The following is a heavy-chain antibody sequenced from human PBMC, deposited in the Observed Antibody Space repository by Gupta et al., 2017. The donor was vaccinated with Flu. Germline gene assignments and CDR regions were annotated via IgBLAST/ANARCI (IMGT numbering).Heavy chain of an antibody. Sequence: QVQLQQWGAGLLKPSETLSLTCAVYGGSFSGYYWSWIRQPPGKGLEWIGEINHSGSTNYNPSLKSRVTISVDTSKNQFSLKLSSVTAADTAVYYCARGGARTGIQLWNYFDYWGQGTLVTVSS. CDR1: GGSFSGYY. CDR3: ARGGARTGIQLWNYFDY. CDR2: INHSGST. V-gene: IGHV4-34*01. J-gene: IGHJ4*02. D-gene: IGHD5-18*01.